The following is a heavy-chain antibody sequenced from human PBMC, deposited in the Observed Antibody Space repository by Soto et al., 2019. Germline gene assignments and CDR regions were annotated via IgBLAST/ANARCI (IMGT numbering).Heavy chain of an antibody. Sequence: QVQLVQSGAEEKKPGASVKVSCKASGYTFTSHAMHWVRQAPGQRLEWMGWINDGNGNTKYSQKLQGRVTITRDTSASTAYMELSSLRSEDTAVYYCARGIAPYYFDYWGQGTLVTVSS. J-gene: IGHJ4*02. V-gene: IGHV1-3*05. D-gene: IGHD6-13*01. CDR3: ARGIAPYYFDY. CDR1: GYTFTSHA. CDR2: INDGNGNT.